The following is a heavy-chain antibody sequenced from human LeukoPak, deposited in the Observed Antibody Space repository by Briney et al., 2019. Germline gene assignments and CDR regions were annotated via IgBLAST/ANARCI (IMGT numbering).Heavy chain of an antibody. J-gene: IGHJ4*02. D-gene: IGHD3-10*01. V-gene: IGHV1-2*06. CDR2: INPDSGGT. CDR1: GYTFTSYY. Sequence: GASVKVSCKASGYTFTSYYMHWVRQAPGQGLEWMGRINPDSGGTNYAQKFQGRVTMTRDTSINTAYMDLSSLRSDDTAVYYCARGPSGSDYWGQGTLVTVSS. CDR3: ARGPSGSDY.